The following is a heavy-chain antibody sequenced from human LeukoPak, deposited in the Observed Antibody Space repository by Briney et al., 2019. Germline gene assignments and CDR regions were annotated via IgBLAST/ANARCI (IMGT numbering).Heavy chain of an antibody. CDR1: GFTFSSYW. Sequence: GXSLRLSCAASGFTFSSYWMSWVRQAPGKGLEWVANIKQDGSEKYYVDSVKGRFTISRDNAKNSLYLQMNSLRAEDTAVYYCARDWLRYFDWLPLDYWGQGTLVTVSS. CDR3: ARDWLRYFDWLPLDY. J-gene: IGHJ4*02. V-gene: IGHV3-7*01. D-gene: IGHD3-9*01. CDR2: IKQDGSEK.